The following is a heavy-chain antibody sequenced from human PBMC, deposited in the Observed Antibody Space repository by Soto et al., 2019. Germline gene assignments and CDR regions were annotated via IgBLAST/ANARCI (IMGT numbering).Heavy chain of an antibody. CDR2: IYWDDDK. Sequence: QITVKESGLTLVKPTEPLTLTCTFSGFSLSSIGMGVGWIRQPPGKALEWLALIYWDDDKRYSPSLSSRLTITKDPSKNEVDLTMTNMDPVDTATYYCARLPRGVYDSGRLWEKFDYWGQGTLVTVSS. J-gene: IGHJ4*02. V-gene: IGHV2-5*02. D-gene: IGHD5-12*01. CDR1: GFSLSSIGMG. CDR3: ARLPRGVYDSGRLWEKFDY.